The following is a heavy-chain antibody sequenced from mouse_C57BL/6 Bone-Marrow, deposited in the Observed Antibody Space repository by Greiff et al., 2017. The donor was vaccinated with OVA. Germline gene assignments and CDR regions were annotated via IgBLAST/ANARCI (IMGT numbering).Heavy chain of an antibody. V-gene: IGHV8-2*01. CDR3: WREDSYYYGSSYKGYFDY. D-gene: IGHD1-1*01. Sequence: QVTLKESGPGILQPSHTLSLACTFSGISLSTSGMGLSWLRKPSGKALEWLASIWNNDNYYNPSLKSRLTISKETSNYQVFLKLTSVDTADSATYYGAWREDSYYYGSSYKGYFDYWGQGTTLTVSS. CDR1: ISLSTSGMGL. J-gene: IGHJ2*01. CDR2: WNNDNY.